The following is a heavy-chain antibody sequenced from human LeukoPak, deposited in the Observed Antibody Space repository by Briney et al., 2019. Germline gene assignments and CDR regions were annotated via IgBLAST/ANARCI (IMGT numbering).Heavy chain of an antibody. V-gene: IGHV3-7*01. CDR2: IKQDGSEK. CDR3: AWLGGIYGMDV. CDR1: GFTFSSYW. D-gene: IGHD3-10*01. J-gene: IGHJ6*02. Sequence: GXLXLSXAXSGFTFSSYWMSWVRQAPGKGLEWVANIKQDGSEKYYVDSVKGRFTISRDNAKNSLYLRMNSLRAEDTAVYYCAWLGGIYGMDVWGQGTTVTVSS.